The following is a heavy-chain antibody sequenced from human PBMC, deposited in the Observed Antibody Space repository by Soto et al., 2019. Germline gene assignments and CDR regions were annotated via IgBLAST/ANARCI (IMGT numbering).Heavy chain of an antibody. Sequence: SETLSLTCAVYGGSFSGYYWSWIRQPPGKGLEWIGEINHSGSTNYNPSLKSRVTISVDTSKNQFSLKLSSVTAADTAVYYCARERYYDSSGYRDYYYYYYGMDVWDQGTTVT. J-gene: IGHJ6*02. D-gene: IGHD3-22*01. CDR1: GGSFSGYY. CDR3: ARERYYDSSGYRDYYYYYYGMDV. CDR2: INHSGST. V-gene: IGHV4-34*01.